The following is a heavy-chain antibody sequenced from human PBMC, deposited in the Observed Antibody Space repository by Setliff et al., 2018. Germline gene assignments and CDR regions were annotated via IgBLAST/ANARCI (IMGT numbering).Heavy chain of an antibody. V-gene: IGHV3-48*01. CDR1: GFTFSSYS. Sequence: GGSLRLSCVPSGFTFSSYSMNWVRQAPGKGLEWVSYISGSGSTIYYADSVKGRFTISRDNAKNSLYLQMNSLRAEDTAVYYCARDAGFKSRKVPFDLWGRGTLVTVSS. J-gene: IGHJ2*01. D-gene: IGHD2-2*01. CDR2: ISGSGSTI. CDR3: ARDAGFKSRKVPFDL.